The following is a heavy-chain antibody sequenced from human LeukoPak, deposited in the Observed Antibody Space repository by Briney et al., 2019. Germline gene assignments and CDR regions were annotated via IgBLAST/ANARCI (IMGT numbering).Heavy chain of an antibody. V-gene: IGHV1-69*13. CDR3: ATGDINQYYYDSSPKGGTSFDY. D-gene: IGHD3-22*01. J-gene: IGHJ4*02. CDR1: GGTFSSYA. CDR2: IIPIFGTA. Sequence: EASVKVSCKASGGTFSSYAISWVRQAPGQGLEWMGGIIPIFGTANYAQKFQGRVTITADESTSTAYMELSSLRSEDTAVYYCATGDINQYYYDSSPKGGTSFDYWGQGTLVTVSS.